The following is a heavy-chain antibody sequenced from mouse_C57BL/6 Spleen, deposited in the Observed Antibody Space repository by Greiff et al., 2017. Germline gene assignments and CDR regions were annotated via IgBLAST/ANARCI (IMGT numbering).Heavy chain of an antibody. V-gene: IGHV1-64*01. Sequence: VKLQQPGAELVKPGASVKLSCKASGYTFTSYWMHWVKQRPGQGLEWIGMIHPNSGSTNYNEKFKSKATLTVDKSSSTAYMQLSSLTSEDSAVYYCAREGGDEDFDDWGQGTTLTVSS. D-gene: IGHD3-3*01. CDR1: GYTFTSYW. CDR2: IHPNSGST. J-gene: IGHJ2*01. CDR3: AREGGDEDFDD.